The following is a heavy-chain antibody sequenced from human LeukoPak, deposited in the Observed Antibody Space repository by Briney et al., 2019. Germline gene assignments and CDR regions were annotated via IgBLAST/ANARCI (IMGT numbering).Heavy chain of an antibody. CDR1: GFTFSSAW. J-gene: IGHJ4*02. Sequence: GGSLRLSCAASGFTFSSAWMSWVRQAPGKGLEWVGRIKSKTDGGTTDYAAPVKGRFTISRDDSKNTLYLQMNSLKSEDTAVYYCPTIRGYTSSWPFDYWGQGALVTVSS. D-gene: IGHD6-13*01. V-gene: IGHV3-15*01. CDR3: PTIRGYTSSWPFDY. CDR2: IKSKTDGGTT.